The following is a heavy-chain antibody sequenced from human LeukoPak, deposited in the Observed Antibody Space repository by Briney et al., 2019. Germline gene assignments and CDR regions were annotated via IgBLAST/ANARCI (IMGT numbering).Heavy chain of an antibody. Sequence: SETLSLTCTVSGGSISSSSYYWGWIRQPPGKGLEWIGSIYYSGSTYYNPSLKSRVTISVDTSKNQFSLKLSSVTAADTAVYYCARARGDYLFYFDYWGQGTLVTVSS. CDR3: ARARGDYLFYFDY. V-gene: IGHV4-39*07. D-gene: IGHD4-17*01. J-gene: IGHJ4*02. CDR1: GGSISSSSYY. CDR2: IYYSGST.